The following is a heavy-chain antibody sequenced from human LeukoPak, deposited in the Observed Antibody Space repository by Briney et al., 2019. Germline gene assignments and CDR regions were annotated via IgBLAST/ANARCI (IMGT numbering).Heavy chain of an antibody. CDR3: TSGFSSSPYFDY. D-gene: IGHD6-6*01. Sequence: GGSLRLSCAASGFTFSTYYMNWVRQAPGKGLEWVSFITGSSSYIYYTDSVKGRFTISRDNAKNSLFLQMNSLRDEDTAVYYCTSGFSSSPYFDYWGQGTLVTVSS. CDR2: ITGSSSYI. V-gene: IGHV3-21*04. J-gene: IGHJ4*02. CDR1: GFTFSTYY.